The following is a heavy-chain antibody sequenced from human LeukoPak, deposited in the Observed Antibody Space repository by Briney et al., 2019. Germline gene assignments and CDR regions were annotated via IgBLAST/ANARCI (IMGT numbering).Heavy chain of an antibody. CDR1: GFTFDDYA. J-gene: IGHJ3*02. CDR2: ISWNSGSI. Sequence: PGGSLRLSCAASGFTFDDYAMHWVRQAPGKGLEWVSGISWNSGSIGYADSVKGRFTISRDNAKNSLYLQMNSLRAEDTAVYYCAREGIQHDAFDIWGQGTMVTVSS. V-gene: IGHV3-9*01. D-gene: IGHD5-18*01. CDR3: AREGIQHDAFDI.